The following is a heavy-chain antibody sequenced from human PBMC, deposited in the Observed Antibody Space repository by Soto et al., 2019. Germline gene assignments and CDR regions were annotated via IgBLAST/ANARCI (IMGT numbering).Heavy chain of an antibody. CDR3: ARYGYSYYYFDY. CDR1: GGSISSYY. D-gene: IGHD5-18*01. Sequence: NPSETLSLTCTVSGGSISSYYWSWIRQPPGKGLEWIGYIYYSGSTNYNPSLKSRVTISVDTSKNQFSLKLSSVTAADTAVYYCARYGYSYYYFDYWGQGTLVTVSS. CDR2: IYYSGST. V-gene: IGHV4-59*01. J-gene: IGHJ4*02.